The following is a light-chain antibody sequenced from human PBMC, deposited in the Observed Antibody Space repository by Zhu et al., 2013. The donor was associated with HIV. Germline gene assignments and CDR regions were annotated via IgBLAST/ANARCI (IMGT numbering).Light chain of an antibody. CDR2: HDD. J-gene: IGLJ2*01. CDR1: KLGDEY. V-gene: IGLV3-1*01. Sequence: SLDLTQSPSVSVSAGQTATITCSGPKLGDEYVYWYQHKSGQSPILVVYHDDRRPSGIPERFSGSNSGETATLTITSTQIADEADYYCQAWDSSTVVFGGGTKLSLL. CDR3: QAWDSSTVV.